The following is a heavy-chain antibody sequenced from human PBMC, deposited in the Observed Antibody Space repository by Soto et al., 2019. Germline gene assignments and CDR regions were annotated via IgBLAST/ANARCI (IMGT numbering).Heavy chain of an antibody. D-gene: IGHD1-1*01. J-gene: IGHJ3*02. CDR1: GFTFTISA. CDR3: AAAVHSSYHPGGTAAFDI. V-gene: IGHV1-58*02. Sequence: SVKVSCKASGFTFTISAMQWVRQSRGQRLEWIGWIVVGSGNTNYAQKFQERVTITRDMSTSTAYMELSSLRSEDTAVYYCAAAVHSSYHPGGTAAFDIWGQGAMFTVSS. CDR2: IVVGSGNT.